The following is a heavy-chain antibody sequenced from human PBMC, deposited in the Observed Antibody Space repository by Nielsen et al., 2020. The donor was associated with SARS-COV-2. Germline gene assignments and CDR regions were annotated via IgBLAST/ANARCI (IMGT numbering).Heavy chain of an antibody. CDR3: AKDYYYDSSGWHYFDY. D-gene: IGHD3-22*01. J-gene: IGHJ4*02. V-gene: IGHV3-7*03. CDR1: GFTFSSYW. CDR2: IKQDGSEK. Sequence: GESLKISCAASGFTFSSYWMSWVRQAPGKGLEWVANIKQDGSEKYYVDSVKGRFTISRDNAKNSLYLQMNSLRAEDTAVYYCAKDYYYDSSGWHYFDYWGQGTLVTVSS.